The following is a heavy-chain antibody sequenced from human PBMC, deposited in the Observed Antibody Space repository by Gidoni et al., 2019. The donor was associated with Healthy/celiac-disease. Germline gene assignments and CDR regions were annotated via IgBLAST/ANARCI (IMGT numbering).Heavy chain of an antibody. Sequence: SSVTVSCKASGGTFSSYAISWVRQAPGQGLEWMGGIIPIFGTANYAQKFQGRVTITADKSTSTAYMELSSLRSEDTAVYYCASRAGGYYGSGSSHLDYWGQGTLVTVSS. V-gene: IGHV1-69*06. J-gene: IGHJ4*02. CDR2: IIPIFGTA. CDR3: ASRAGGYYGSGSSHLDY. D-gene: IGHD3-10*01. CDR1: GGTFSSYA.